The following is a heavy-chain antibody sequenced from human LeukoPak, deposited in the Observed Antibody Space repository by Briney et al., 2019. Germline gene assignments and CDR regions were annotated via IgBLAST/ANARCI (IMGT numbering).Heavy chain of an antibody. V-gene: IGHV3-48*01. CDR3: ARGGLYYYDSSGSYYYGMDV. D-gene: IGHD3-22*01. Sequence: STIYYADSVKGRFTISRDNAKNSLYLQMNSLRAEDTAVYYCARGGLYYYDSSGSYYYGMDVWGQGTTVTVSS. J-gene: IGHJ6*02. CDR2: STI.